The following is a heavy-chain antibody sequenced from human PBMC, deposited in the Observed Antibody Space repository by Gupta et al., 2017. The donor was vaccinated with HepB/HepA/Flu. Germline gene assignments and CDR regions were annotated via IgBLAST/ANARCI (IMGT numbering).Heavy chain of an antibody. V-gene: IGHV3-7*01. CDR1: GFTFSSYW. J-gene: IGHJ6*03. Sequence: EVQLVESGGDLVQPGESLRLSCAASGFTFSSYWMTWVRQAPGKGLEWVANIKHDGSDKYYADSVKGRFTFSRDNAKNSVYLQMNSLRAEDTAVYYCATIPKTFYYYMDVWGKGTTVTVSS. CDR3: ATIPKTFYYYMDV. CDR2: IKHDGSDK.